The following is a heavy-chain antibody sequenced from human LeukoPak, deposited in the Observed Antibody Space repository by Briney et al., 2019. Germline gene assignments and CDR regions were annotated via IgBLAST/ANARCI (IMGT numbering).Heavy chain of an antibody. V-gene: IGHV3-74*01. CDR2: INPDGSST. CDR1: GFTFSTYW. CDR3: ARPGYTYGQFDY. Sequence: PGGSLRLSCTGSGFTFSTYWMHWVRQAPGKGLVWVSRINPDGSSTSYADSVKGRFTISRDNAKNTVYLQMNSLRAEDTAVYYCARPGYTYGQFDYWGQGTLVTVSS. D-gene: IGHD5-18*01. J-gene: IGHJ4*02.